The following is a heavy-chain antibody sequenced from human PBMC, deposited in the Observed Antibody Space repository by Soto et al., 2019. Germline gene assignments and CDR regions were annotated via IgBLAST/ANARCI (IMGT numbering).Heavy chain of an antibody. J-gene: IGHJ5*02. D-gene: IGHD2-21*02. Sequence: SETLALACSVSGAALNSGNYYGSWILQVPGKGLELISHIYVTGSFDYNPSLRDRTTISQDTSERQFSLNLRLVTAADTAVYYCESLRIDPSHYKWFDPWGQGTLVTVSS. V-gene: IGHV4-31*03. CDR2: IYVTGSF. CDR1: GAALNSGNYY. CDR3: ESLRIDPSHYKWFDP.